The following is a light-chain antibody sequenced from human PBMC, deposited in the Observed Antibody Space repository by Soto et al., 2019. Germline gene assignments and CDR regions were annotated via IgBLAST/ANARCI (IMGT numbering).Light chain of an antibody. CDR1: QGISRS. J-gene: IGKJ5*01. Sequence: DIQMTQSPSSVSASVGHRVTITCQASQGISRSLAWYQQKPGKAPKLLIYSASSLQSGVPSRFSGSGFGTDFTLTISSLQPEDFATYYCQQADTFPITFGQGTRLENK. CDR3: QQADTFPIT. V-gene: IGKV1D-12*01. CDR2: SAS.